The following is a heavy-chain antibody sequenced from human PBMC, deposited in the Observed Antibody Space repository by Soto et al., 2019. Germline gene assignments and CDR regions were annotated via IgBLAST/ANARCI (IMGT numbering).Heavy chain of an antibody. CDR2: ISSSSSTI. D-gene: IGHD3-16*02. CDR1: GFTFSSYS. V-gene: IGHV3-48*01. CDR3: ARGEGDYVWGSYRTYNWFDP. Sequence: EVQLVESGGGLVQPGGSLRLSCAASGFTFSSYSMNWXXXXPXXXXXWVSYISSSSSTIYYADSVKGRFTISRDNVXXXLYLQMNXXXXEXXXVYYCARGEGDYVWGSYRTYNWFDPWGQGTLVTVSS. J-gene: IGHJ5*02.